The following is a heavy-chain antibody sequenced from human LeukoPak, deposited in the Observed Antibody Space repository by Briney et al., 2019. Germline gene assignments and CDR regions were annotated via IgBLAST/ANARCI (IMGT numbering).Heavy chain of an antibody. CDR3: ARESIAVAGAPFDY. V-gene: IGHV3-48*03. D-gene: IGHD6-19*01. Sequence: GGSLRLSCAASGFTFTSYEMNWVRQAPGKGLEWVSYISSGSTTYYADSVKSRFTISRDNAKNSLYLQLNSLRAEDTAVYYCARESIAVAGAPFDYWGQGTLVTVSS. J-gene: IGHJ4*02. CDR1: GFTFTSYE. CDR2: ISSGSTT.